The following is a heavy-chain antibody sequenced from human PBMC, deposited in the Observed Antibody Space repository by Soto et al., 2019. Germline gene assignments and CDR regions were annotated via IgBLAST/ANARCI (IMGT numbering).Heavy chain of an antibody. V-gene: IGHV1-58*02. J-gene: IGHJ6*03. CDR3: AAGYDYRRYYYMDV. CDR2: IVVGSGNT. D-gene: IGHD3-16*01. Sequence: ASVKVSCKASGFTFTSSAMQWVRQARGQRLEWIGWIVVGSGNTNYAQKFRERVTITRDMSTSTAYMELSSLRSGDTAVYYCAAGYDYRRYYYMDVWGKGTTVTVS. CDR1: GFTFTSSA.